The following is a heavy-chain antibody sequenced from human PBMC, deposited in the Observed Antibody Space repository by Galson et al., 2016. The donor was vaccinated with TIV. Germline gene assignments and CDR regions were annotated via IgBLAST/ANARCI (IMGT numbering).Heavy chain of an antibody. V-gene: IGHV4-34*01. CDR3: ARGRKTRGRFFYWFVGLDH. J-gene: IGHJ4*02. Sequence: LTCAVYGGAFSGDSWSWIRQPPGKGLEWIGEISRSGRTNHKPSLKSRVTISLDRPKNQFSLRLTSVTAADTAVYYCARGRKTRGRFFYWFVGLDHWGQGALVTVSS. CDR1: GGAFSGDS. CDR2: ISRSGRT. D-gene: IGHD3-9*01.